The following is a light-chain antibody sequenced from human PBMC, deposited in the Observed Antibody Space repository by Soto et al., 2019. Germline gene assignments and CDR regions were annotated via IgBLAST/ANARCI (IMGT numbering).Light chain of an antibody. CDR1: SSNIGAGYD. Sequence: QSVLTQPPAVSRAPGQRVTISCTGSSSNIGAGYDVHWYQQLPGTAPKLLIYGNSNRPSGVPDRFSGSKSGTSASLAITGLQAEDEADYYCQSYDSSLSGFVVFGGGTQVTVL. V-gene: IGLV1-40*01. J-gene: IGLJ2*01. CDR3: QSYDSSLSGFVV. CDR2: GNS.